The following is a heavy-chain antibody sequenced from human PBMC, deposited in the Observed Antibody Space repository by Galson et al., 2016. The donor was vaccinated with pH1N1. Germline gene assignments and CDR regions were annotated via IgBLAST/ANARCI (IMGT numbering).Heavy chain of an antibody. D-gene: IGHD4-17*01. Sequence: SGAEVKKPGESLKISCTASGYRFTSYWIAWVRQVPGKGLEWVGVVNPGGSTIRYGPPFQGQVTISSDKSINAAYLQWISLKASDTATYYCARQYDFGDYRGNAFDIWGQGTMIIVSS. CDR2: VNPGGSTI. CDR3: ARQYDFGDYRGNAFDI. J-gene: IGHJ3*02. V-gene: IGHV5-51*03. CDR1: GYRFTSYW.